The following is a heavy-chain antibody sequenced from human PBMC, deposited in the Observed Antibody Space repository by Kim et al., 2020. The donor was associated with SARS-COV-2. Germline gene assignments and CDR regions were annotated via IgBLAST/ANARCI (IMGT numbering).Heavy chain of an antibody. CDR1: GFTFSSYA. CDR2: ISGSGGST. V-gene: IGHV3-23*01. CDR3: AKAPIDYYDSSGLLMLGAFDI. D-gene: IGHD3-22*01. Sequence: GGSLRLSCAASGFTFSSYAMSWVRQAPGKGLEWVSAISGSGGSTYYADSVKGRFTISRDNSKNTLYLQMNSLRAEDTAVYYCAKAPIDYYDSSGLLMLGAFDIWGQGTMVTVSS. J-gene: IGHJ3*02.